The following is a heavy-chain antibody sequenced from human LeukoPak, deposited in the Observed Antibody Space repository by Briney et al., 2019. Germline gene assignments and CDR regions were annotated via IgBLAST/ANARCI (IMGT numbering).Heavy chain of an antibody. J-gene: IGHJ4*02. D-gene: IGHD3/OR15-3a*01. Sequence: GGSLRLSCAASRFTFSSYAMSWVRQAPGKGLEWVSTISGSGDSTYSADSVRGRFTISRDNSKNTLYLQMNSLRAEDTAVYYCANVGLPGSPGEYWGQGTLVTVSS. CDR1: RFTFSSYA. CDR2: ISGSGDST. V-gene: IGHV3-23*01. CDR3: ANVGLPGSPGEY.